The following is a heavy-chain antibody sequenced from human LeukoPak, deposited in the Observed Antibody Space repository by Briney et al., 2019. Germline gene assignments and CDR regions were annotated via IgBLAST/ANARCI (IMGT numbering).Heavy chain of an antibody. CDR3: VKDHGWLLYS. CDR2: ISLDGATT. J-gene: IGHJ4*02. CDR1: GFTLSSYA. V-gene: IGHV3-23*01. D-gene: IGHD3-9*01. Sequence: GGSLRLSCAASGFTLSSYAMSWVRQAPGKGLEWVSGISLDGATTYYAGSVEGRFTISRDNSKNTLYLQMNSLRADDTAVYYCVKDHGWLLYSWGQGTLVTVSS.